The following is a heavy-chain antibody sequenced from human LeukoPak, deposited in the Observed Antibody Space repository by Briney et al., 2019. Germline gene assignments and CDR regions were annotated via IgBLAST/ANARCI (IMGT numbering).Heavy chain of an antibody. CDR1: GGSISSSSYY. D-gene: IGHD3-16*02. CDR3: ARGRQTRIMITFGGVIVDY. Sequence: PSETLSLTCTVSGGSISSSSYYWGWIRQPPGKGLEWIGSIYYSGSTYYNPSLKSRVTISVDTSKNQFSLKLSSVTAADTAVYYCARGRQTRIMITFGGVIVDYWGQGTLVTVSS. V-gene: IGHV4-39*07. CDR2: IYYSGST. J-gene: IGHJ4*02.